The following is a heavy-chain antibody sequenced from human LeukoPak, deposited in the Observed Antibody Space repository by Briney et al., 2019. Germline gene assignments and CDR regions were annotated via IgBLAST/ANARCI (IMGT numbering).Heavy chain of an antibody. CDR2: IYYSGST. CDR1: GDSINTGLHY. Sequence: ASETLSLTCTVSGDSINTGLHYWAWLRQPPGKGLEWIGNIYYSGSTYYNPSLKSRVTISVHMSKNQFYLRLTSVTAADTALYFCARHKTAQLLSTNWFDPWGQGTLVTVSS. J-gene: IGHJ5*02. D-gene: IGHD2-2*01. CDR3: ARHKTAQLLSTNWFDP. V-gene: IGHV4-39*01.